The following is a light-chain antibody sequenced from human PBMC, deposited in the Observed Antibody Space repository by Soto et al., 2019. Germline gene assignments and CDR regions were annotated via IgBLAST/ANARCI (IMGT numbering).Light chain of an antibody. CDR3: QQYESSPLT. V-gene: IGKV3-20*01. J-gene: IGKJ4*01. CDR2: RAS. Sequence: EIVLTQSPDTLSLSPGERATLSCRPSQSVSSTYFAWYQQKPGQAPRLLIYRASTRATGTPDRFSGSGSGTDFTLTISRLEPEDFAVYYCQQYESSPLTFGGGTKVEIK. CDR1: QSVSSTY.